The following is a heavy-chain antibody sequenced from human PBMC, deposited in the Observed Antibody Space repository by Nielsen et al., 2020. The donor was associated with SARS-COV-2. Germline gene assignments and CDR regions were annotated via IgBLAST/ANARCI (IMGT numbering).Heavy chain of an antibody. D-gene: IGHD5-18*01. CDR3: ARVPSGYNYGTADY. J-gene: IGHJ4*02. Sequence: GESLKISCAASGFTFSSYGMHWVRQAPGKGLEWVSYITSSGSTIYYADSVKGRFTISRDNAKNSLYLQMNSLRAEDTAVYYCARVPSGYNYGTADYWGQGTLVTVSS. CDR2: ITSSGSTI. V-gene: IGHV3-48*04. CDR1: GFTFSSYG.